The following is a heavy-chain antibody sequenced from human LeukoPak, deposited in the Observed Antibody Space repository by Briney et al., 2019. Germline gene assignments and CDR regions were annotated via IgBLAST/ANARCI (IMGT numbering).Heavy chain of an antibody. J-gene: IGHJ3*02. CDR3: LRHSVEREKWRAFDI. D-gene: IGHD1-1*01. CDR2: IKQDGSEK. Sequence: PGGSLRLSCAASGFTFSSYWMSWVRQAPGKGLEWVANIKQDGSEKNYGESVKGRFTISRDNAKNSLFLDLKSLRVEDTSVYYCLRHSVEREKWRAFDIWGQGTVVTVSS. CDR1: GFTFSSYW. V-gene: IGHV3-7*01.